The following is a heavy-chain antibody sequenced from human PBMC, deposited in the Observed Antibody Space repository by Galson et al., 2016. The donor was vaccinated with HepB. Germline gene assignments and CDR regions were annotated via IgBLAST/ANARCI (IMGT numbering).Heavy chain of an antibody. J-gene: IGHJ3*01. CDR3: ARGHWNARDAFDV. CDR1: GYTFTNHY. CDR2: MDTTTYKT. V-gene: IGHV1-8*01. D-gene: IGHD1-1*01. Sequence: SVKVSCKASGYTFTNHYINWVRQATGRGPEWMGWMDTTTYKTGYAQKFQGRFTMTKNTSLGTAYMELSSLRSGDTAVYYCARGHWNARDAFDVWGQGTMVTVSS.